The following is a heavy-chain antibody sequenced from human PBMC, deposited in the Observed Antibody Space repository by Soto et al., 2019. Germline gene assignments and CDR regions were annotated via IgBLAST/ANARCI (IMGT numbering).Heavy chain of an antibody. CDR3: AKDGHVGAVLDY. CDR2: ISGSGGST. J-gene: IGHJ4*02. V-gene: IGHV3-23*01. Sequence: EVQLLESGGGLVQPGGSLRLSCAASGFTFSSYAMSWVRQAPGKGLVWVSAISGSGGSTYYADSVKGRFTISRDNSKNTLYLQMNILRAEDTAVYYCAKDGHVGAVLDYWGQGTLVTVSS. D-gene: IGHD3-16*01. CDR1: GFTFSSYA.